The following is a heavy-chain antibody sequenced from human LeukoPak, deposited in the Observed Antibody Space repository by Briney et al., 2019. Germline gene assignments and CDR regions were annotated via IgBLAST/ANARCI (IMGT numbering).Heavy chain of an antibody. V-gene: IGHV1-69*13. Sequence: ASVKVSCKASGYTFTSYYMHWVRQAPGQGLEWMGGIIPIFGTANYAQKFQGRVTITADESTSTAYMELSSLRSEDTAVYYCARDPPPNWNDRGWFDPWGQGTLVTVSS. CDR3: ARDPPPNWNDRGWFDP. CDR1: GYTFTSYY. J-gene: IGHJ5*02. D-gene: IGHD1-20*01. CDR2: IIPIFGTA.